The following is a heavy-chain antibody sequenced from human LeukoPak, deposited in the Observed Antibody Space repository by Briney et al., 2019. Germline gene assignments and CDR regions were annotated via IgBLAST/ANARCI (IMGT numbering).Heavy chain of an antibody. CDR1: GDSITSRTSC. D-gene: IGHD6-19*01. V-gene: IGHV4-39*01. J-gene: IGHJ4*02. Sequence: SETLSLTCTVSGDSITSRTSCWSWIRQSLTNGLQWITCMYHTGGTFYSPSLRSRVVISLDASKNQFSLKLNSVTAADTAVYYCARHVAVAAKYDYWGQGIPVIVSS. CDR2: MYHTGGT. CDR3: ARHVAVAAKYDY.